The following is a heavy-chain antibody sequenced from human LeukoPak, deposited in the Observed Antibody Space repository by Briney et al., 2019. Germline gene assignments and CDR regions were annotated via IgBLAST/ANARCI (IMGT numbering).Heavy chain of an antibody. CDR2: IYNSGTT. CDR3: ARRTAGTGGWVDY. Sequence: PSETLSLTCTVSGGSFSSYYWTWIRQPAGKGLEWIGRIYNSGTTNYSPSLESRVTMSLDTSKNRFSLSLSSVTAADTAVYYCARRTAGTGGWVDYWGQGTLVTVSS. D-gene: IGHD1-1*01. J-gene: IGHJ4*02. V-gene: IGHV4-4*07. CDR1: GGSFSSYY.